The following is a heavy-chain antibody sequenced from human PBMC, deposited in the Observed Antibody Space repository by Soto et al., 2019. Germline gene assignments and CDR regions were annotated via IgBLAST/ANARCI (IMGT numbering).Heavy chain of an antibody. D-gene: IGHD1-26*01. CDR1: GGSISSSNW. V-gene: IGHV4-4*02. CDR2: IYHSGST. Sequence: QVQLQESGPGLVKPSGTLSLTCAVSGGSISSSNWWRWVRQPPGKGLEWIGEIYHSGSTNYNPSLTSRVTISVDKSKNQFSLRLTSVPAADTAVYYCARVSGSYYYGMDVWCQGTTVTVSS. CDR3: ARVSGSYYYGMDV. J-gene: IGHJ6*02.